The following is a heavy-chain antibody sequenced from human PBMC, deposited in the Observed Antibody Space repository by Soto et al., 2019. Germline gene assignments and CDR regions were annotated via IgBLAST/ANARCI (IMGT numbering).Heavy chain of an antibody. Sequence: SLRLSCATAVFTFSTSAMSWVRQAPGKGLEWVSGISGSGGSTYYADSVKGRFTISRDNSKNTLYLQMNSLKTEDTAVYYCTTDTYDWYYWGQGTLVTVSS. CDR3: TTDTYDWYY. CDR1: VFTFSTSA. V-gene: IGHV3-23*01. J-gene: IGHJ4*02. CDR2: ISGSGGST. D-gene: IGHD3-16*01.